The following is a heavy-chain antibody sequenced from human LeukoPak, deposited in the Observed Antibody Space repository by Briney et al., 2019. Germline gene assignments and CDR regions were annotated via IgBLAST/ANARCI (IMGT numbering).Heavy chain of an antibody. V-gene: IGHV4-34*01. Sequence: SETLSLTCAVYGGSFSGYYWSWIRQPPGKGLEWIGEINHSGSTNYNPSLKSRVTISVDTSKNQFSLKLSYVTAADTAVYYCAREKARSHIVVVPAAHRGWFDPWGQGTLVTVSS. CDR3: AREKARSHIVVVPAAHRGWFDP. D-gene: IGHD2-2*01. J-gene: IGHJ5*02. CDR1: GGSFSGYY. CDR2: INHSGST.